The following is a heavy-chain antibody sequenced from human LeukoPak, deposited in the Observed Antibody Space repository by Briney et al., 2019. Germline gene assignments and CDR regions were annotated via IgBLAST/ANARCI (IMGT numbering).Heavy chain of an antibody. CDR2: ISYDGSNK. CDR3: AKEVVDTAMVFYYYYYGMDV. CDR1: GFTFSSYG. J-gene: IGHJ6*02. D-gene: IGHD5-18*01. V-gene: IGHV3-30*18. Sequence: PGRSLRLSCAASGFTFSSYGMHWVRQAPGKGLEWAAVISYDGSNKYYADSVKGRFTISRDNSKNTLYLQMNSLRAEDTAVYYCAKEVVDTAMVFYYYYYGMDVWGQGTTVTVSS.